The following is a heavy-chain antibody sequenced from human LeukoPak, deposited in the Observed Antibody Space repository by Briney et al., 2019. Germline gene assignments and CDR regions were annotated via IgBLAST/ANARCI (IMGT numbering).Heavy chain of an antibody. CDR3: TRHLIDY. Sequence: PGGSLRLSCAASGLSFSEAAIHRVRQASGKGLEWVGRIRSRTSDYATAYAASVKGRFTISRDDSKNTAFLQMNSLRTEDTAVYYCTRHLIDYWGQGTLVTVSS. J-gene: IGHJ4*02. V-gene: IGHV3-73*01. CDR1: GLSFSEAA. CDR2: IRSRTSDYAT.